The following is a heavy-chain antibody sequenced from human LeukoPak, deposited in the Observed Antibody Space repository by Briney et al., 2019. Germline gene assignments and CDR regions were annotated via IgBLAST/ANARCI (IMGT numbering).Heavy chain of an antibody. J-gene: IGHJ4*02. CDR1: GGSISSGGYY. Sequence: SETLSLTCTVSGGSISSGGYYWSWIRQPPGKGLEWIGYIYHSGSTYYNPSLKSRVTISVDTSKNQFSLKLSSVTAADTAVYYCARENLWFGELGIDYWGQGTLVTVSS. D-gene: IGHD3-10*01. CDR2: IYHSGST. V-gene: IGHV4-30-2*01. CDR3: ARENLWFGELGIDY.